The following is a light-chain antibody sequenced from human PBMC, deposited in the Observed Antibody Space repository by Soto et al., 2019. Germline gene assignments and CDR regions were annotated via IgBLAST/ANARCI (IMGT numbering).Light chain of an antibody. CDR1: QSISSY. J-gene: IGKJ1*01. V-gene: IGKV1-39*01. Sequence: DIQMTHSPSSLSASVGDRVTITCRASQSISSYLNWYQQKPGKAPKLLIYAASSLQSGVPSRFSGSGSGTDFTLTISSLQPEDCATYYCQQSYSTLGTFGQGTKVEIK. CDR3: QQSYSTLGT. CDR2: AAS.